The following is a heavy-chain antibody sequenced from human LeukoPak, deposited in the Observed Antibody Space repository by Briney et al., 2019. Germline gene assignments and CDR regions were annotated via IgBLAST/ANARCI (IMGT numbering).Heavy chain of an antibody. J-gene: IGHJ5*02. V-gene: IGHV4-39*01. CDR1: GGSISSSSYY. CDR3: ASTQSLSISYDFWSGYFSGGYWFDP. D-gene: IGHD3-3*01. Sequence: PSETLSLTCTVSGGSISSSSYYWGWIRQPPGKGLEWIGSIYYSGSTYYNPSLKSRVTISVDTSKNQFSLKLSSVTAADTAVYYCASTQSLSISYDFWSGYFSGGYWFDPWGQGTLVTVSS. CDR2: IYYSGST.